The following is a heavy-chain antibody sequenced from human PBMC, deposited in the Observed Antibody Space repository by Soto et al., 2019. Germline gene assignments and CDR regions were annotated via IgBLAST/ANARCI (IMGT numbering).Heavy chain of an antibody. CDR1: GLTFTSYS. CDR3: ATGDCSHTRCYIIDYSYAMGV. CDR2: ITSSGDYI. V-gene: IGHV3-21*06. J-gene: IGHJ6*02. Sequence: EVQLVESGGGLVKPGESLRLACVASGLTFTSYSMNWVRQAPGRGLERIASITSSGDYIYYADSVKGRFTISRDNDKSYLYLQMNRLRAEDTAPYYCATGDCSHTRCYIIDYSYAMGVGGPGTTVAVSS. D-gene: IGHD2-2*02.